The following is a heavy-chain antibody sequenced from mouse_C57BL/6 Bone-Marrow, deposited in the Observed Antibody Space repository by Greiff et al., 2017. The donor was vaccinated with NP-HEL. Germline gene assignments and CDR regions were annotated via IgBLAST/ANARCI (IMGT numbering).Heavy chain of an antibody. CDR2: IYPRSGNT. J-gene: IGHJ4*01. Sequence: VQLQQSGAELARPGASVKLSCKASGYTFTSYGISWVKQRPGQGLEWIGEIYPRSGNTYYNQKFKGKATLTADKSSSTAYMGLRSLTSEDSAVYFCARGSLITTGAMEDWGKGTSVTVAS. V-gene: IGHV1-81*01. CDR1: GYTFTSYG. CDR3: ARGSLITTGAMED. D-gene: IGHD1-1*01.